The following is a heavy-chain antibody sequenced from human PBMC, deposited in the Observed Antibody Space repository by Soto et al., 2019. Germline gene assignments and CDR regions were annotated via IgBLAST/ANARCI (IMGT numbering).Heavy chain of an antibody. J-gene: IGHJ4*02. CDR1: GFTFDDYA. V-gene: IGHV3-9*01. CDR2: ISWNSGSI. Sequence: EVQLVEAGGGLVQPGRSLRLSCAASGFTFDDYAMHWVRQAPGKGLEWVSGISWNSGSIGYADSVKGRFTISRDNAKKSLYLQMNSLRADDTALYYCAKGEGGEHDYGDYNYFDYWGQGTLVTVSS. CDR3: AKGEGGEHDYGDYNYFDY. D-gene: IGHD4-17*01.